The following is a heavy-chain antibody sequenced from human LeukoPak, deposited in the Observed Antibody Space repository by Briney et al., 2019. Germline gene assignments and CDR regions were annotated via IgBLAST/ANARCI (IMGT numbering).Heavy chain of an antibody. D-gene: IGHD2-15*01. Sequence: ASVKVSCKASGYTFTSYYMHWVRQAPGQGLEWMGIINPSGGSTSYAQKFQGRVTMTRDTSTSTVYMELSSLRSEDTAVYYCARSLIGVVVAASFDYWGQGTLVTVSS. CDR2: INPSGGST. V-gene: IGHV1-46*01. CDR1: GYTFTSYY. J-gene: IGHJ4*02. CDR3: ARSLIGVVVAASFDY.